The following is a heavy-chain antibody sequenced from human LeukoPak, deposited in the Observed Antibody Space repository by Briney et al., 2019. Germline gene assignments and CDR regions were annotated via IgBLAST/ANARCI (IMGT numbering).Heavy chain of an antibody. CDR2: IWYDGSRK. CDR1: GFTFSNYG. D-gene: IGHD5-24*01. V-gene: IGHV3-33*06. Sequence: GRSLRLSCAASGFTFSNYGMHWVRQAPGKGLEWVALIWYDGSRKYYRDSVKDRFTISRDNSNNMLYLQMNSLRAEDTAVYYCSKARDGYNYGHYWGQGTLVTVS. CDR3: SKARDGYNYGHY. J-gene: IGHJ4*02.